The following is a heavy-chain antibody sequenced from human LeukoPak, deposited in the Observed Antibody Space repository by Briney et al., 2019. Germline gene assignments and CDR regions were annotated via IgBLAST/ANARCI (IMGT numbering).Heavy chain of an antibody. J-gene: IGHJ4*02. Sequence: GGSLRLSCAASGFTFSSYWMSWVRQAPGKGLEWVANIKQDGSEKYYVDSVKGRFTISRDNAKNSLYLQMNSLRAEDTAVYYCASPYYYDSSGYYSWGQGTLVTVSS. V-gene: IGHV3-7*01. CDR1: GFTFSSYW. CDR3: ASPYYYDSSGYYS. D-gene: IGHD3-22*01. CDR2: IKQDGSEK.